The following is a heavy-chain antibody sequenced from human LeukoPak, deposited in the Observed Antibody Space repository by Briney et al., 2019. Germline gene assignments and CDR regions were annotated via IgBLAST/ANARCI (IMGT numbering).Heavy chain of an antibody. J-gene: IGHJ4*02. CDR2: IYHSGST. V-gene: IGHV4-4*02. CDR3: AGERGEEYSSGWYKRNYFDN. D-gene: IGHD6-19*01. CDR1: GGSISSSNW. Sequence: PSGTLSLTCAVSGGSISSSNWWSLVRQPPGKGLEWIGEIYHSGSTNYNPSLKSRVTISADMSKNQFSLKLTSVTGADTAVYYCAGERGEEYSSGWYKRNYFDNWGQGIRVTVSS.